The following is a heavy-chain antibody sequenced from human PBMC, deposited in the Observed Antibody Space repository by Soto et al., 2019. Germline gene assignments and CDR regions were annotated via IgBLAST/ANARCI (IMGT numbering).Heavy chain of an antibody. D-gene: IGHD6-13*01. V-gene: IGHV4-59*01. CDR2: IYYSGST. CDR1: GGSISSYY. J-gene: IGHJ6*02. CDR3: ARGYSSSWYPYYYYGMDV. Sequence: SETLSLTCTVSGGSISSYYWSWMRQPPGKGLEWIGYIYYSGSTNYNPSLKSRVTISVDTSKNQFSLKLSSVTAADTAVYYCARGYSSSWYPYYYYGMDVWGQGTTVTVSS.